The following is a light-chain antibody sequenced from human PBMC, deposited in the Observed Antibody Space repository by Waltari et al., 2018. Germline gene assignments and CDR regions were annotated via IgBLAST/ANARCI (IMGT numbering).Light chain of an antibody. V-gene: IGKV1-33*01. Sequence: DIQMTQSPSSLSAAVGDRVTLTCQTTQDVTTSLSWFQQKPGKAPQLLIYYASTLQSGVPSRFSGSGSGTSFSFTITSLQPEDSATYYCQHYHTLPYTFGRGTKLQIK. CDR1: QDVTTS. CDR3: QHYHTLPYT. J-gene: IGKJ2*01. CDR2: YAS.